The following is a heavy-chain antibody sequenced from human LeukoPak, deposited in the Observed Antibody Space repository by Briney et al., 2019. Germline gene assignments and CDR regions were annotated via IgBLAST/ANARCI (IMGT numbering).Heavy chain of an antibody. J-gene: IGHJ6*03. CDR1: TFTFSSYG. CDR3: ATDSGSYGYYYYYMDV. D-gene: IGHD1-26*01. V-gene: IGHV3-30*02. CDR2: IRYDGSNK. Sequence: GGSLRLSCAASTFTFSSYGMHWVRQAPGKGLEWVAFIRYDGSNKYYADSVKGRFTISRDNSKNTLYLQMNSLRAEDTAVYYCATDSGSYGYYYYYMDVWGKGTTVTVSS.